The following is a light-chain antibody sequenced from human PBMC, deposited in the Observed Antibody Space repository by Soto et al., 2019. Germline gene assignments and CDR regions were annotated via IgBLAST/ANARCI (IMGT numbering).Light chain of an antibody. V-gene: IGKV3-11*01. CDR1: QSVSSY. CDR2: DAS. Sequence: EIVLTQSPATLSLSPGERATLSCRASQSVSSYLAWYQQNPGQAPRLLIYDASNRATGIPARFSGSGSGTDFTLTIISLEPEDFAVYYCQQRSNWPPITFGPGTKVDIK. CDR3: QQRSNWPPIT. J-gene: IGKJ3*01.